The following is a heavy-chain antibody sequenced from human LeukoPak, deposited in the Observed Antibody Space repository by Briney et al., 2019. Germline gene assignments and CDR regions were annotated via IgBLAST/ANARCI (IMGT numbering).Heavy chain of an antibody. V-gene: IGHV4-38-2*02. D-gene: IGHD5-24*01. CDR3: ARDLTKGLQLSYYFDY. CDR1: GYSISSGYY. J-gene: IGHJ4*02. Sequence: SETLSLTCTVSGYSISSGYYWGWIRPPPGKGLEWIGSIYHSGSTYYNPSLKSRVTISVDTSKNQFSLRLSSVTAADTAVYYCARDLTKGLQLSYYFDYWGQGTLVTVSS. CDR2: IYHSGST.